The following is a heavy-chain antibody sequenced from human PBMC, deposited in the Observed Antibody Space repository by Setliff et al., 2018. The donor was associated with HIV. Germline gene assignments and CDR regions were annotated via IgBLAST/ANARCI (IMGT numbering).Heavy chain of an antibody. CDR1: GSTFSSYA. CDR2: ISGSGGDT. CDR3: AKARPRQPVSTKPPYYFDY. V-gene: IGHV3-23*01. J-gene: IGHJ4*02. Sequence: GESLKISCASSGSTFSSYAMTWVRQAPGKGLECVAVISGSGGDTYYADSVKGRFVISREKSKSTLYLQMNSLRVEDTAVYYCAKARPRQPVSTKPPYYFDYWGQGTLVTVSS. D-gene: IGHD6-13*01.